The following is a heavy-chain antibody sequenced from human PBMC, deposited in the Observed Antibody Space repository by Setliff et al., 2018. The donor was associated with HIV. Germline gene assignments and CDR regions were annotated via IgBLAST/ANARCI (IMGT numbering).Heavy chain of an antibody. CDR1: GYTFTDYA. D-gene: IGHD6-19*01. J-gene: IGHJ6*02. V-gene: IGHV1-3*01. CDR3: ARLGSGWSDSYYYAMDV. Sequence: ASVKVSCKTSGYTFTDYAIHWVRQAPGERLEWMGWISGSGGTKYSQKFQGRVTMTIDTSTSTAYMELRSLRSDDTAVYFCARLGSGWSDSYYYAMDVWGQGTTVTVSS. CDR2: ISGSGGT.